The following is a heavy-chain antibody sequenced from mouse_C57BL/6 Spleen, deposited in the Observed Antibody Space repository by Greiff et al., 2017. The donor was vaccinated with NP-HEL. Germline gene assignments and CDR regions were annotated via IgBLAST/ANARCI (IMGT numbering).Heavy chain of an antibody. CDR1: GYAFTNYL. J-gene: IGHJ2*01. Sequence: VQLQQSGAELVRPGTSVKVSCKASGYAFTNYLIEWVKQRPGQGLEWIGVINPGSGGTNYNEKFKGKATLTADKSSSTAYMQLSSLTSEDSAVYFCARSYYSNYEGFDYWGQGTTLTVSS. V-gene: IGHV1-54*01. CDR3: ARSYYSNYEGFDY. CDR2: INPGSGGT. D-gene: IGHD2-5*01.